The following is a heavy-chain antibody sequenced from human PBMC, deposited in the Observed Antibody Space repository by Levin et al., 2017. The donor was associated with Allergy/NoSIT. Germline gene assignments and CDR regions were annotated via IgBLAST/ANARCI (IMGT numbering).Heavy chain of an antibody. CDR3: ARVSRGVTDAFDI. CDR1: GGSISSYY. D-gene: IGHD4-11*01. CDR2: IYYSGST. V-gene: IGHV4-59*01. Sequence: TSETLSLTCTVSGGSISSYYWSWIRQPPGKGLEWIGYIYYSGSTNYNPSLKSRVTISVDTSKNQFSLKLSSVTAADTAVYYCARVSRGVTDAFDIWGQGTMVTVSS. J-gene: IGHJ3*02.